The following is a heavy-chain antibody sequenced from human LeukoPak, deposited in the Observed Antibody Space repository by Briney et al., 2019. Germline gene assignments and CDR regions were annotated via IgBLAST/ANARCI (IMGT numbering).Heavy chain of an antibody. Sequence: ASVKVSRKASGYTFTSYGISWVRQAPGQGLEWMGWISAYNGNTNYAQKLQGRVTMTTDTSTSTAYMELRSLRSDDTAVYYCARAGYFDWLLSPCDYWGQGTLVTVSS. CDR2: ISAYNGNT. CDR1: GYTFTSYG. D-gene: IGHD3-9*01. CDR3: ARAGYFDWLLSPCDY. J-gene: IGHJ4*02. V-gene: IGHV1-18*01.